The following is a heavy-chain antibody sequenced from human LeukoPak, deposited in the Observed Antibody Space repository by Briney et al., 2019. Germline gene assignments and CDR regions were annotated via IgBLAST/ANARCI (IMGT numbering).Heavy chain of an antibody. D-gene: IGHD2-15*01. V-gene: IGHV1-2*02. CDR1: GYTFTDYY. CDR3: AAGGYGDIHYYYYGMDV. CDR2: INPKSGGT. J-gene: IGHJ6*02. Sequence: ASVKVSCKASGYTFTDYYMHWVRQAPGQGLEWMGWINPKSGGTIYAQKFQGRVTMTRDTSTSTAYMELSSLRSEDTAVYYCAAGGYGDIHYYYYGMDVWGQGTTVTVSS.